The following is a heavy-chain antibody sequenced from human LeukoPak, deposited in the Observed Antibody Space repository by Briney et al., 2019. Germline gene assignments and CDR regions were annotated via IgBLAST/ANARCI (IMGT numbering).Heavy chain of an antibody. Sequence: SETLSLTCAVSGYSISSSYYWSWIRQPPGKGLEWIGYIYYSGSTNYNPSLKSRVTISVDTSKNQFSLKLSSVTAADTAVYYCASLDVWGGYLSLEGDAFDIWGQGTMVTVSS. CDR1: GYSISSSYY. D-gene: IGHD3-3*01. V-gene: IGHV4-61*01. J-gene: IGHJ3*02. CDR2: IYYSGST. CDR3: ASLDVWGGYLSLEGDAFDI.